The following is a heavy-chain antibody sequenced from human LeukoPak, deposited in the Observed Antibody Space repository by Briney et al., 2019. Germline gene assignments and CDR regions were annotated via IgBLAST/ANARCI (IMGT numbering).Heavy chain of an antibody. CDR1: GFTFSSYA. V-gene: IGHV3-23*01. J-gene: IGHJ6*03. CDR3: ATGLISQYDSSGYYYPYYMDV. CDR2: ISGSGGST. D-gene: IGHD3-22*01. Sequence: GGSLRLSCAASGFTFSSYAMSWVRQAPGKGLEWVSAISGSGGSTYYADSVKGRFTISRDNSKNTLYLQMNSLRADDTAVYYCATGLISQYDSSGYYYPYYMDVWGKGTTVTISS.